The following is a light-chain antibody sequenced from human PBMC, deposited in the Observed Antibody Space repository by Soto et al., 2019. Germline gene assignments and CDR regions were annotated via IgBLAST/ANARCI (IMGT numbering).Light chain of an antibody. CDR1: QSVSTRY. Sequence: EIVLTQSPGTLSLSPGERVTLSCRASQSVSTRYLAWYQQKPGQAPRLLIYGASNRATGIPDRFSGSGSGTAFALTISSLEPEDFAVYYCQQYGSSITFGQGTRLEIK. J-gene: IGKJ5*01. CDR2: GAS. V-gene: IGKV3-20*01. CDR3: QQYGSSIT.